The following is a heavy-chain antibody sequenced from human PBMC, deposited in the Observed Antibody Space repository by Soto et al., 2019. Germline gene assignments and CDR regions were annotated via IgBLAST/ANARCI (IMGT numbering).Heavy chain of an antibody. V-gene: IGHV4-34*01. CDR1: GGSFSGYY. CDR2: INHSGST. J-gene: IGHJ6*02. Sequence: LSLTCAVYGGSFSGYYWSWIRQPPGKGLEWIGEINHSGSTNYNPSLKSRVTISVDTSKNQFSLKLSSVTAADTAVYYCARVSGGGWLAPRGMDVWGQGTTVTVSS. CDR3: ARVSGGGWLAPRGMDV. D-gene: IGHD6-19*01.